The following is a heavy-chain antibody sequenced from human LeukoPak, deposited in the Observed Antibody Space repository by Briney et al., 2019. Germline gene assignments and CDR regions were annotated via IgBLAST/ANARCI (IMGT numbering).Heavy chain of an antibody. CDR1: GGSISSGGYY. V-gene: IGHV4-31*03. J-gene: IGHJ4*02. CDR3: ARDYGLGYCSGGSCYRRFYYFDY. D-gene: IGHD2-15*01. Sequence: SQTLSLTCTVSGGSISSGGYYWSWIRQHPGKGLEWIGYIYYSGSTYYNPSLKSRVTISVDTSKNQFSLKLSSVTAADTAVYYCARDYGLGYCSGGSCYRRFYYFDYWGQGTLVTVSS. CDR2: IYYSGST.